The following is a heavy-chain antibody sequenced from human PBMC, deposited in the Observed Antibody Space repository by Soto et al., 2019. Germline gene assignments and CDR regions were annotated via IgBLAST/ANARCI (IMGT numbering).Heavy chain of an antibody. J-gene: IGHJ4*02. CDR2: IDQDGSKK. CDR1: GFTFSNYW. CDR3: ARDLYGPYDY. V-gene: IGHV3-7*05. Sequence: EVQLVESGGGLVQPGGSLRLSCAASGFTFSNYWMSWVRQAPGKGLEWVANIDQDGSKKYYVDSVKGRFTISRDNAQKSLYLQVNSLRAEDTAVYYCARDLYGPYDYWGQGTLVTVSS. D-gene: IGHD3-16*01.